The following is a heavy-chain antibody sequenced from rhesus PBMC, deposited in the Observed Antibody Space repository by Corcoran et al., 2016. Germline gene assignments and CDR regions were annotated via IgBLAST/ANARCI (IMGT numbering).Heavy chain of an antibody. CDR1: GGSFSGYY. D-gene: IGHD6-13*01. CDR3: ARAHSSWSGPEGYFDI. V-gene: IGHV4-165*01. Sequence: QVQLQESGPGLVKPSETLSLTCAVSGGSFSGYYWGWIRQPPGKGLEWIGYISGSSWRTPSNPPLQSRVTISTDTSKNQVALKLSSVTAADTAVYYCARAHSSWSGPEGYFDIWGPGTPITISS. CDR2: ISGSSWRT. J-gene: IGHJ2*01.